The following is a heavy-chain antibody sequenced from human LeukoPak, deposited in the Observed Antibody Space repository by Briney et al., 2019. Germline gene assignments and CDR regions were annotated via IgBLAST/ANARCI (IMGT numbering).Heavy chain of an antibody. CDR1: GGTFSSYA. V-gene: IGHV1-69*04. D-gene: IGHD4-23*01. J-gene: IGHJ4*02. CDR2: ITPILGIA. CDR3: ARDMRGTVAIFDY. Sequence: ASVKVSCKASGGTFSSYAISWVRQAPGQGLEWMGRITPILGIANYAQKFQGRVTITADKSTSTAYMELSSLRSEDTAVYYCARDMRGTVAIFDYWGQGTLVTVSS.